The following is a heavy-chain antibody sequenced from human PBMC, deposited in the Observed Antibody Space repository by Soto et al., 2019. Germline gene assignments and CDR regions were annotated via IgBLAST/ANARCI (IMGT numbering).Heavy chain of an antibody. D-gene: IGHD3-10*01. V-gene: IGHV1-18*04. CDR3: ARAKGGEWPGFAFDY. Sequence: AAVKVSCKASGYTFTSYGISWVRQAPGQGLEWMGWISAYNGNTNYAQKLQGRVTMTTDTSTSTAYMELRSLRSDDTAVYYCARAKGGEWPGFAFDYWGQGTLVSVSS. CDR2: ISAYNGNT. CDR1: GYTFTSYG. J-gene: IGHJ4*02.